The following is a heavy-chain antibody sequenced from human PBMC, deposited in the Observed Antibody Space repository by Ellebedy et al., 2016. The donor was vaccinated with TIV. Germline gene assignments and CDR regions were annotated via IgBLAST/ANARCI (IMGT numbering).Heavy chain of an antibody. CDR1: GYTLTELS. V-gene: IGHV1-24*01. J-gene: IGHJ4*02. D-gene: IGHD3-22*01. CDR2: FDPEDGET. CDR3: ATSTYYYDSSGFLN. Sequence: ASVKVSCKVSGYTLTELSMHWVRQAPGKGLEWMGGFDPEDGETIYAQKFQGRVTMTEDTSTDTAYMELSSLRSEDTAVYYCATSTYYYDSSGFLNWGQGTLVTVSS.